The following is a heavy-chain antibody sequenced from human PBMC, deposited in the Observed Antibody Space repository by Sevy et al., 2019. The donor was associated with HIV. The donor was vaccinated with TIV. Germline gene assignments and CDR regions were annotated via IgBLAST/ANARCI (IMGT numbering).Heavy chain of an antibody. J-gene: IGHJ4*02. Sequence: ASVKVSCKVSGYTLTELSMHWVRQAPGKGLEWMGGFDPEDGETIYAQKFQGRVTMTEDTSTDTAYMELSSLRSEDTAVYYCATEQLSPTLNLYYFDYWGQGTLVTVSS. CDR2: FDPEDGET. V-gene: IGHV1-24*01. D-gene: IGHD5-18*01. CDR1: GYTLTELS. CDR3: ATEQLSPTLNLYYFDY.